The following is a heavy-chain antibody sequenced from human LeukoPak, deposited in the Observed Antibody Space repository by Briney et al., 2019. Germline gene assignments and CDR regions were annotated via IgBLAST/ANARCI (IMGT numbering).Heavy chain of an antibody. CDR1: GYTFTGYY. CDR2: IDPNSGGT. CDR3: ARGLRWLKFDYYYYMDV. J-gene: IGHJ6*03. D-gene: IGHD5-12*01. V-gene: IGHV1-2*02. Sequence: ASVKVSCKASGYTFTGYYMHWVRQAPGQGLEWMGWIDPNSGGTNYAQKFQGRVTMTRDTSISTAYMELSRLRSDDTAVYYCARGLRWLKFDYYYYMDVWGKGTTVTVSS.